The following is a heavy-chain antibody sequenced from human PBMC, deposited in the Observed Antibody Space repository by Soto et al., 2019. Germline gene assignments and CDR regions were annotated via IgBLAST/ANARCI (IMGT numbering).Heavy chain of an antibody. V-gene: IGHV4-39*01. J-gene: IGHJ4*02. D-gene: IGHD3-22*01. CDR2: IYYSGST. Sequence: PGKGLEWIGSIYYSGSTYYNPSLKSRVTISVDTSKNQFSLKLSSVTAADTAVYYCARVFNGYDSFSFDYWGQGTLVTVSS. CDR3: ARVFNGYDSFSFDY.